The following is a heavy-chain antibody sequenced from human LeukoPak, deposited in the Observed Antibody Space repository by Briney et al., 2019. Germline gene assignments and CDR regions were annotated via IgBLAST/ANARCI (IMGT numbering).Heavy chain of an antibody. CDR3: SKGVLGGTQSVSAGLDS. D-gene: IGHD3-16*01. CDR2: MSYDGSNK. CDR1: GFTFRNYG. Sequence: TGGSLRLSCVASGFTFRNYGMHWVRQAPGKGLEWVAVMSYDGSNKYYADPVKGRFTISRDNSKNTLYLQMNSLRAEDTAVYCCSKGVLGGTQSVSAGLDSWGRGTLVTVSS. J-gene: IGHJ4*02. V-gene: IGHV3-30*18.